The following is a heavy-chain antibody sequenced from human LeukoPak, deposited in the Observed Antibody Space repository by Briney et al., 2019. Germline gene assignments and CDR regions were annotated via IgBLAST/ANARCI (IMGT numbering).Heavy chain of an antibody. CDR1: GFTFSRFW. CDR2: IDQDGGEK. J-gene: IGHJ4*02. V-gene: IGHV3-7*05. D-gene: IGHD3-10*01. CDR3: ATGSGGYYDAYFDY. Sequence: PGGSLRLSCVASGFTFSRFWMSWVRQAPGKGLEWVADIDQDGGEKNYVDSVKGRFIISRDNAKNSLSLQMNSLRAEDTAVYYCATGSGGYYDAYFDYWGQGTLVTVSS.